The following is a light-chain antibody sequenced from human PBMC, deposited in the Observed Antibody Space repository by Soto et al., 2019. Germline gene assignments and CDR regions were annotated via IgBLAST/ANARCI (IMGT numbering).Light chain of an antibody. V-gene: IGKV3-15*01. Sequence: VMTQAPATLSVSPGERATLSCRASQTINNNIAWYQLKDGQVPRLLIYGASTRATDIPARFSGSGSGTEFTLTISRLEPEDFAIYYCQQYGGVPYTFGQGTKVDIK. CDR1: QTINNN. J-gene: IGKJ2*01. CDR3: QQYGGVPYT. CDR2: GAS.